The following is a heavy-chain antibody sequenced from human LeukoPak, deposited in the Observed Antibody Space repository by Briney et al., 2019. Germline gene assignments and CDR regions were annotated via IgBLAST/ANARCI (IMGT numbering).Heavy chain of an antibody. J-gene: IGHJ4*02. CDR3: TTDRYGGYDLNFDY. V-gene: IGHV3-15*01. CDR1: GFTFSNAW. Sequence: PGGSLRLSCAASGFTFSNAWMSWVRQAPGKGLEWVGRIKSKTDGGTTDYAAPVKGRFTISRDDSKNTLYLQMTSLITEDTAVYYCTTDRYGGYDLNFDYWGQGTLVTVSS. D-gene: IGHD5-12*01. CDR2: IKSKTDGGTT.